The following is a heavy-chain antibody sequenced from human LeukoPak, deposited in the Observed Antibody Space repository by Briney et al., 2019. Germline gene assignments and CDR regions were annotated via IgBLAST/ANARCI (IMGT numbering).Heavy chain of an antibody. CDR3: ARDRGGPPSDY. V-gene: IGHV1-2*02. CDR2: INPNSGGT. D-gene: IGHD3-10*01. Sequence: GASVKVSCKAPGYTFTGYYMHWGRQAPGQGLEWMGWINPNSGGTNYAQKFQGRVTKTRDTSISTAYMELSRLRSDDTAVYYCARDRGGPPSDYWGQGTLVTVSS. J-gene: IGHJ4*02. CDR1: GYTFTGYY.